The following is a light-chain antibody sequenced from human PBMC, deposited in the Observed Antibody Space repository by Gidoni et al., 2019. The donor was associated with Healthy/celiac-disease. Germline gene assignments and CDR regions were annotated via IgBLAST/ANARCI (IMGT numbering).Light chain of an antibody. CDR2: KVS. J-gene: IGKJ4*01. CDR3: MQGTHHALT. CDR1: QSLVHSDGNTY. V-gene: IGKV2-30*02. Sequence: AVMTQSPLSLPVTLGQPASISCRSSQSLVHSDGNTYLNWFQQRPGQSPRRLIYKVSNRDSGVPDRFGGSGSGTDFTLKVSRVEAEDVGVYYCMQGTHHALTVGGGTKVEIK.